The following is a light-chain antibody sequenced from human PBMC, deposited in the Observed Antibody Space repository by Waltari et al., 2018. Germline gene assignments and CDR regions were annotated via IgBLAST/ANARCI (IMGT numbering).Light chain of an antibody. CDR2: KDN. Sequence: SYELTQPSSVSVSPGQTATITCSGEVLSNKYARWLQQRPGRAPVLVAYKDNERPPGIPERFPGSGSGTTVTLTSAGAQAEDEADYYCYSAADNTLVFGGGTKLTVL. J-gene: IGLJ2*01. CDR1: VLSNKY. V-gene: IGLV3-27*01. CDR3: YSAADNTLV.